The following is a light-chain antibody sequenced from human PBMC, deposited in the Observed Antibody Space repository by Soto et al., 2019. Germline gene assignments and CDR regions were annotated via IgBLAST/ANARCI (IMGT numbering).Light chain of an antibody. CDR3: QQYDSVPLT. Sequence: DIQMTQSPSSLFASVGDRVTITCQATQDINIYLNWYQQKPGKAPNLLIYGASYLEPGVPSRFSGTGSGTDFTFTISSLQPEDIATYYCQQYDSVPLTFGGGTKVDIK. J-gene: IGKJ4*01. CDR1: QDINIY. V-gene: IGKV1-33*01. CDR2: GAS.